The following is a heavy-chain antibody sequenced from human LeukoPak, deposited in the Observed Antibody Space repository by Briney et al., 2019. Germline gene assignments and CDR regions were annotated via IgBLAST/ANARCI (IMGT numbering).Heavy chain of an antibody. D-gene: IGHD6-25*01. CDR3: ARDHRHSSGYYFDY. V-gene: IGHV1-18*01. CDR2: ISAYNGNT. CDR1: GYTFTSYG. J-gene: IGHJ4*02. Sequence: GASVKVSCKASGYTFTSYGISWVRQAPGQGLEWMGWISAYNGNTNYAQKLQGRVAMTTDTSTSTAYMELRSLRSDDTAVYYCARDHRHSSGYYFDYWGQGTLVTVSS.